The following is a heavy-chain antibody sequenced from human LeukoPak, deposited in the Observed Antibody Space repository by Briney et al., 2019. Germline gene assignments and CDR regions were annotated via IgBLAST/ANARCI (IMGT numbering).Heavy chain of an antibody. Sequence: GGSLRLSCAASGFTFSSYAMHWVRQAPGKGLEWVAFVRYDGSNKYYADSVKGRFTISGDNSKNTLYLQMNSLRGEDTAVYYCAKSGSNYDYVWGSYRPTEYYFDYWGQGTLVTVSS. CDR3: AKSGSNYDYVWGSYRPTEYYFDY. J-gene: IGHJ4*02. D-gene: IGHD3-16*02. CDR2: VRYDGSNK. V-gene: IGHV3-30*02. CDR1: GFTFSSYA.